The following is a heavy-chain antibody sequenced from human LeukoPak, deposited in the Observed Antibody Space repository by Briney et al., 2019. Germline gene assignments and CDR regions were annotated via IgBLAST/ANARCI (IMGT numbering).Heavy chain of an antibody. CDR1: GGSISSFY. V-gene: IGHV4-59*12. J-gene: IGHJ3*02. Sequence: SETLPLTCTVSGGSISSFYWTWVRQPPGKGLEWIGYIYYDGNTNYNPSLRSRVTISVDTSKNHFSLRLSSMTAADTAVYYCARVPSVIDAFDIWGQGTMVTVSS. CDR3: ARVPSVIDAFDI. D-gene: IGHD2-21*01. CDR2: IYYDGNT.